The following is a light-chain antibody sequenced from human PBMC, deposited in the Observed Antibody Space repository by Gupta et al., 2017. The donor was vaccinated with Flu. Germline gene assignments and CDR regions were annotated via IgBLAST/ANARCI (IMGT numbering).Light chain of an antibody. V-gene: IGKV1-39*01. J-gene: IGKJ2*01. Sequence: LSSLSASVGDRVTITCRASQSIRNFLNWYQQKPGKAPKFLIYAASSLQSGVPSRFSGSGSETDFTLTINSLQPEDFATYYCQQSYSTPSTFGQGTKLEIK. CDR3: QQSYSTPST. CDR1: QSIRNF. CDR2: AAS.